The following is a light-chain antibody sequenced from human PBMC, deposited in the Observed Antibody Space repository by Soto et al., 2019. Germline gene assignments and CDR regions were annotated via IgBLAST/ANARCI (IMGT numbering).Light chain of an antibody. CDR1: SSDVGGYDY. Sequence: QSALTQPRSVSGSPGQSVTISCTGTSSDVGGYDYVSWYQQHSGKAPKLIIHNVNKRPSGVPDRFSGSKSVNTASLTISGLQAADEADYYCCSYAGSYTFVFGSGTKLTVL. CDR3: CSYAGSYTFV. CDR2: NVN. V-gene: IGLV2-11*01. J-gene: IGLJ1*01.